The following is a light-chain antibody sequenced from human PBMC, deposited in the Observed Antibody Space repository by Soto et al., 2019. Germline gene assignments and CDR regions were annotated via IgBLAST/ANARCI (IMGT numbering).Light chain of an antibody. CDR1: SSDFGGYNY. Sequence: QSVLTQPPPASGSPRQSVTISCTGTSSDFGGYNYVSWYQHHPGKAPKLMIYDVSERPSGVPDRFSGSKSGNTASLTISGLQAEDEADYYCCSYAGTFYVFGTGTKVTVL. CDR3: CSYAGTFYV. V-gene: IGLV2-11*01. CDR2: DVS. J-gene: IGLJ1*01.